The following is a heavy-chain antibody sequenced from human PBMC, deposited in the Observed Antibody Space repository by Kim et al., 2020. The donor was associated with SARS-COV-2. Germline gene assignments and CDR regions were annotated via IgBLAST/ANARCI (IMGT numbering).Heavy chain of an antibody. J-gene: IGHJ3*02. CDR1: GGSISSSSYY. Sequence: SETLSLTCTVSGGSISSSSYYWGWIRQPPGKGLEWIGSIYYSGSTYYNPSLKSRVTISVDTSKNQFSLKLSSVTAADTAVYYCARHKGSLSQEYYYDSSGYYLDAFDIWGQGTMVTVSS. CDR3: ARHKGSLSQEYYYDSSGYYLDAFDI. V-gene: IGHV4-39*01. CDR2: IYYSGST. D-gene: IGHD3-22*01.